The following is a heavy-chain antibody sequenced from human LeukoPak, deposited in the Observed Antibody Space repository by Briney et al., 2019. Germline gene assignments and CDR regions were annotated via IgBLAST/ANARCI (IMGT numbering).Heavy chain of an antibody. Sequence: GGALRLSCASSVFTVSNSYMSWVRQAPGKGLDGVSMIYVGGSTFYAGSVKGRFTISRHNSKNTLYLQMDSLRAEDTAIYYCTRAALNDYAANWGQGSLVTVSS. CDR1: VFTVSNSY. D-gene: IGHD4-17*01. V-gene: IGHV3-53*01. CDR2: IYVGGST. J-gene: IGHJ4*02. CDR3: TRAALNDYAAN.